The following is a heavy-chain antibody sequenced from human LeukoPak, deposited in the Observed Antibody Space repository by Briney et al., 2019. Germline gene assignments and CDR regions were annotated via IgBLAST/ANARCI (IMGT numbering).Heavy chain of an antibody. V-gene: IGHV1-18*01. CDR3: ARVTEDTAYYFDY. D-gene: IGHD5-18*01. J-gene: IGHJ4*02. CDR1: GYTFTSYG. CDR2: ISAYNSNT. Sequence: ASVKVSCKASGYTFTSYGISWVRQAPGQGLEWMGWISAYNSNTNYAQKLQGRVTMTRDTSTSTVYMELSSLRSEDTAVYYCARVTEDTAYYFDYWGQGTLVTVSS.